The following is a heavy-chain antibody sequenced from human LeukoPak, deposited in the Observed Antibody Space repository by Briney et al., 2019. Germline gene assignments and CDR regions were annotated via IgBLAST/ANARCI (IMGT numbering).Heavy chain of an antibody. D-gene: IGHD2-2*01. CDR1: GFTFSNAW. J-gene: IGHJ5*02. Sequence: PGGSLRLSCAASGFTFSNAWMSWVRQAPGKGLEWVSSISSSSSYIYYADSVKGRFTISRDNAKNSLYLQMNSLRAEDTAVYYCARAGSTSSNWFDPWGQGTLVTVSS. V-gene: IGHV3-21*01. CDR2: ISSSSSYI. CDR3: ARAGSTSSNWFDP.